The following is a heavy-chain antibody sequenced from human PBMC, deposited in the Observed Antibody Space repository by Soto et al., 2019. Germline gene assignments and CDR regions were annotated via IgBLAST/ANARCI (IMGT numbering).Heavy chain of an antibody. D-gene: IGHD6-19*01. J-gene: IGHJ4*02. CDR2: IYHSGST. CDR3: ARVDSSGWFLDY. Sequence: PSETLSLTCAVSSGSISSSNWWSWVRQPPGKGLEWIGEIYHSGSTNYNPSLKSRVIKSVDKSKNQFSLKLSSVTAADTAVYYCARVDSSGWFLDYWGQGTLVTVSS. CDR1: SGSISSSNW. V-gene: IGHV4-4*02.